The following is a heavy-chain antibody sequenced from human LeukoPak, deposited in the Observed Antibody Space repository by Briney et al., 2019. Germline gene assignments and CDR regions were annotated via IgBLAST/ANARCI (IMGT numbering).Heavy chain of an antibody. D-gene: IGHD3-22*01. CDR1: GFTFSSYS. V-gene: IGHV3-48*04. J-gene: IGHJ4*02. CDR3: ARGTYYYDSSKPVGDF. CDR2: ISTSSSTI. Sequence: GGSLRLSCAASGFTFSSYSMNWVRQAPGKGLEWVSYISTSSSTIYYADSVKGRFTISRDNAKNPLYLQMNSLRAEDTAVYYCARGTYYYDSSKPVGDFWGQGTLVTVSS.